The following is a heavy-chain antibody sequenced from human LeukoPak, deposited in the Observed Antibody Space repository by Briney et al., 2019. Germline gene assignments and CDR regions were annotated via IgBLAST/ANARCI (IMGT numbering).Heavy chain of an antibody. CDR1: GFTFNNYA. CDR3: AKSSHYSGYDWGYDY. V-gene: IGHV3-23*01. CDR2: ITCSGANT. J-gene: IGHJ4*02. D-gene: IGHD5-12*01. Sequence: PGGSLRLSCAASGFTFNNYAMTWGRQAPGKGLEWVSGITCSGANTSYTYSVKGRFTISRDNSKNTLYLQMNSLRAEDTAVYYCAKSSHYSGYDWGYDYWGQGTLVTVSS.